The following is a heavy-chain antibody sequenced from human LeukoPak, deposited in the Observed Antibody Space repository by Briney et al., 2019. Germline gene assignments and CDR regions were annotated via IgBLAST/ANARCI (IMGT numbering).Heavy chain of an antibody. V-gene: IGHV3-48*03. CDR1: GFSFSSYE. D-gene: IGHD6-19*01. CDR3: ARDKQWLAEPN. J-gene: IGHJ4*02. Sequence: GGSLRVSCAASGFSFSSYELNWVRQAPGKGLEWVSYISSSGSTIYYADSVKGRFTISRDNAKNSLYLQMNSLRAEDTAVYYCARDKQWLAEPNWGPGTLVTVSS. CDR2: ISSSGSTI.